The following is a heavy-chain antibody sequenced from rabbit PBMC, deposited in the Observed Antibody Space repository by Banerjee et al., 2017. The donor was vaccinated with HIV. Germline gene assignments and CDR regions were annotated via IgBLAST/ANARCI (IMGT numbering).Heavy chain of an antibody. CDR2: INTGSGSA. CDR3: ARDLAGVIGWNFGL. D-gene: IGHD4-1*01. CDR1: GIDFSSYNY. V-gene: IGHV1S43*01. Sequence: QEQLEESGGGLVKPEGSLTLTCKASGIDFSSYNYMCWVRQAPGKGLELIACINTGSGSANYASWVISRFTITSNTNQNTVTLQMTSLTAADTATYFCARDLAGVIGWNFGLWGPGTLVTVS. J-gene: IGHJ4*01.